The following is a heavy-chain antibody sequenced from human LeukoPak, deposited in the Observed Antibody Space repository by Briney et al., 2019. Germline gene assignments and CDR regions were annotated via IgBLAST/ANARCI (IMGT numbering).Heavy chain of an antibody. CDR3: SYGYRHAHT. V-gene: IGHV4-61*02. J-gene: IGHJ5*02. CDR1: GGSISSDNYF. Sequence: SQTLSLTCTVSGGSISSDNYFWNWIRQPAGKGLEWIGRIYTSGSTNYNPSLKSRVTISVDTSKNQFSLKLTSVTAADAAVYYCSYGYRHAHTWGQGTLVTVSS. CDR2: IYTSGST. D-gene: IGHD5-18*01.